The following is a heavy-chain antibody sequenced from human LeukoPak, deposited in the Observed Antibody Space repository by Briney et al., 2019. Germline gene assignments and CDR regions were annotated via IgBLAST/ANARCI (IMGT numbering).Heavy chain of an antibody. V-gene: IGHV3-33*01. CDR1: GFTSSSYG. D-gene: IGHD2/OR15-2a*01. CDR3: AREGPRGNSQFDY. Sequence: GGSLRLSCAASGFTSSSYGMHWVRQAPGKGLEWVALIWYDGSNKYYTDSVKGRLTISRDNSKNTLYLQMNSLRAEDTAIYYCAREGPRGNSQFDYWGQGTLVTVSS. J-gene: IGHJ4*02. CDR2: IWYDGSNK.